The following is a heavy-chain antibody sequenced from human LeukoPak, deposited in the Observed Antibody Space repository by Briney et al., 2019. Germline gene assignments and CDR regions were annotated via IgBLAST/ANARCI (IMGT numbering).Heavy chain of an antibody. CDR3: ARDLGYCTSTSCRYFDF. V-gene: IGHV4-31*03. D-gene: IGHD2-2*01. CDR2: ISYSGST. Sequence: SEALSLTCTVSGGSISSGGYYWSWIRQHPGRGLEWIGYISYSGSTYYNPSLKSRVTISVDTSRNQFSLKLSSVTAADTAVYYCARDLGYCTSTSCRYFDFWGQGTLVTVSS. CDR1: GGSISSGGYY. J-gene: IGHJ4*02.